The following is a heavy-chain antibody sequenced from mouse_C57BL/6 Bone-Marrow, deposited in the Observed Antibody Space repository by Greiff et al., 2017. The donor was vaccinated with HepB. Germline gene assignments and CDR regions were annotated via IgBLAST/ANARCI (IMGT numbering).Heavy chain of an antibody. J-gene: IGHJ4*01. D-gene: IGHD2-3*01. CDR3: TTRWLLYYAMDY. CDR2: IDPEDGDT. CDR1: GFNIKDYY. V-gene: IGHV14-1*01. Sequence: VQLQQSGAELVRPGASVKLSCTASGFNIKDYYMHWVKQRPEQGLEWIGRIDPEDGDTEYAPKFQGKATMTAATSSNTAYLQLSSRTSEDTAVYYCTTRWLLYYAMDYWGQGTSVTVSS.